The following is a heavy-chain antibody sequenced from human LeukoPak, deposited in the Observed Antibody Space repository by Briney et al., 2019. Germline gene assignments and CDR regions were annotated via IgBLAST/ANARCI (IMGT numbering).Heavy chain of an antibody. CDR2: ISYDGSNK. D-gene: IGHD6-13*01. V-gene: IGHV3-30*03. Sequence: GGSLRLSCAASGFTFSSYGMHWVRQAPGKGLEWVAVISYDGSNKYYADSVKGRFTISRDNLKNTLYLQMNSLRAEDTAVYYCASRSSSWYYFDYWGQGTLVTVSS. CDR3: ASRSSSWYYFDY. CDR1: GFTFSSYG. J-gene: IGHJ4*02.